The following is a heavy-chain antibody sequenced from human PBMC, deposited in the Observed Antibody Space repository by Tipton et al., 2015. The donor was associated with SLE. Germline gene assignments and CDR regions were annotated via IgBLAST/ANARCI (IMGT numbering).Heavy chain of an antibody. V-gene: IGHV4-59*08. CDR1: GGSISSYY. CDR2: IYYSGST. Sequence: TLSLTCTVSGGSISSYYWSWFRQPPGKGLEWIGYIYYSGSTNYNPPLKSRVTISVDTSKNQFSLKLSSVTATDTAIYYCARGGETPARFDYWGQGTLVTVSS. D-gene: IGHD3-16*01. J-gene: IGHJ4*02. CDR3: ARGGETPARFDY.